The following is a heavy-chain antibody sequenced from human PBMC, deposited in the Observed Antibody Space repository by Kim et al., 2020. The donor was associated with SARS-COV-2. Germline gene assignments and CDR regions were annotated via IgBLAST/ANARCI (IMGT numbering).Heavy chain of an antibody. CDR3: ARDYWRAVAGTMGNFDY. CDR2: ISYDGSNK. J-gene: IGHJ4*02. D-gene: IGHD6-19*01. V-gene: IGHV3-30*04. Sequence: GGSLRLSCAASGFTFSSYAMHWVRQAPGKGLEWVAVISYDGSNKYYADSVKGRFTISRDNSKNTLYLQMNSLRAEDTAVYYCARDYWRAVAGTMGNFDYWGQGTLVTVSS. CDR1: GFTFSSYA.